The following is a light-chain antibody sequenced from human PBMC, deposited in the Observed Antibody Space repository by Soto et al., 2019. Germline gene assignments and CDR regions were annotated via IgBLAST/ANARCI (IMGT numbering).Light chain of an antibody. CDR2: EVT. CDR3: CSYAGSSFYV. J-gene: IGLJ1*01. Sequence: QSVLTQPASVSGSPGQSITISCTGTSSDVWSYNLVSWYQQNPGKAPKLMIYEVTKRPSGVSNRFSGSKSGNTASLTISGLQAEDEADYYCCSYAGSSFYVFGTGTKVTVL. CDR1: SSDVWSYNL. V-gene: IGLV2-23*02.